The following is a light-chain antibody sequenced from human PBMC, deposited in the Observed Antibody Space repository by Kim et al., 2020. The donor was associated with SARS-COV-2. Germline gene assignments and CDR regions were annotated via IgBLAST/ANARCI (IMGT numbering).Light chain of an antibody. CDR3: QTWGTGIREV. V-gene: IGLV4-69*01. CDR1: GSDSCCA. CDR2: LSSDGSQ. J-gene: IGLJ3*02. Sequence: CSLSGSDSCCAIASHKQQPAMCTRYLIKLSSDGSQRKGHGIPSRFSGSSSGAVRYLTIASRQSEDEADYYCQTWGTGIREVFGGGTKLTVL.